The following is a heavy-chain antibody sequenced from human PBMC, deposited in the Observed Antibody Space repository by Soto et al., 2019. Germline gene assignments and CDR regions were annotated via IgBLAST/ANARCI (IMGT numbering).Heavy chain of an antibody. CDR1: GGSISSYY. J-gene: IGHJ6*03. D-gene: IGHD2-2*01. CDR3: ARKGGSSTSFYYYYMDV. V-gene: IGHV4-59*08. Sequence: ETLSLTCTVSGGSISSYYWSWIRQPPGKGLEWIGYIYYSGSTNYNPSLKSRVTISVDTSKNQFSLKLSSVTAADTAVYYCARKGGSSTSFYYYYMDVWGKGTTVTVSS. CDR2: IYYSGST.